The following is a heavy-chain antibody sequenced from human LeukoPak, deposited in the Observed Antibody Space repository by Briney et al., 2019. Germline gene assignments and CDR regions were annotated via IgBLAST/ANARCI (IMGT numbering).Heavy chain of an antibody. V-gene: IGHV1-46*03. Sequence: VAPVKVSCKASGYTFTSYYMHWVRQAPGQGLEWMGIINPSGGSTSYAQKFQGRVTMTRDTSTSTVYMELSSLRSEDTAVYYCARGEQLPPSYYYYYMDVWGKGTTVTVSS. D-gene: IGHD6-13*01. CDR2: INPSGGST. J-gene: IGHJ6*03. CDR3: ARGEQLPPSYYYYYMDV. CDR1: GYTFTSYY.